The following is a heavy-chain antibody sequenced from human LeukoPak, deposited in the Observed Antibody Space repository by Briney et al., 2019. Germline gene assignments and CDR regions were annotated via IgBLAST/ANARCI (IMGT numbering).Heavy chain of an antibody. CDR2: INTNTGNP. CDR3: ARDREELTMIVVVPHY. V-gene: IGHV7-4-1*02. CDR1: GYTFTSYA. D-gene: IGHD3-22*01. J-gene: IGHJ4*02. Sequence: ASVKVSCKASGYTFTSYAMNWVRQAPGQGLEWMGWINTNTGNPTYAQGFTGRFVFSLDTSVSTAYLQISSLKAEDTAVYYCARDREELTMIVVVPHYWGQGTLVTVSS.